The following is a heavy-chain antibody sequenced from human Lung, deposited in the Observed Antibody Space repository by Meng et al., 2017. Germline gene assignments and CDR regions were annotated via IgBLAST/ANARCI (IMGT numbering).Heavy chain of an antibody. J-gene: IGHJ4*02. CDR3: ARDEDISAAGKLFGDY. CDR2: INPKSGDT. V-gene: IGHV1-2*06. CDR1: CYTFPDYW. D-gene: IGHD6-13*01. Sequence: QVLLVQVGAEGKKPGVYVKGSCKASCYTFPDYWLHWVRRAPGQGLEWMGRINPKSGDTHYAQRFQGRVTMTGDTSISTAYMELSGLRSDDTAMYYCARDEDISAAGKLFGDYWGQGTLVTVSS.